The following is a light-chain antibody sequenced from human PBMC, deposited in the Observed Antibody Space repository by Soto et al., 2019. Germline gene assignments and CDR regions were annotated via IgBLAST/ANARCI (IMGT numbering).Light chain of an antibody. CDR3: SSYTGSYTYV. Sequence: QSALTQPGSVSGSPGQSITISCTGTSSDVGGYNYVSWYQQHPGKAPKLMIYDVTNRPSGVSNRFSGSKSGNTASLTISGLQAEDEADYYCSSYTGSYTYVFGTGTKLTVL. CDR1: SSDVGGYNY. V-gene: IGLV2-14*01. J-gene: IGLJ1*01. CDR2: DVT.